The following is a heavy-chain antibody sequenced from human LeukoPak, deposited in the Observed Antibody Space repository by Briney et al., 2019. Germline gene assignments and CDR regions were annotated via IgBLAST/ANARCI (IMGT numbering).Heavy chain of an antibody. CDR2: IYYSGST. D-gene: IGHD2-2*01. CDR3: ARDINYCSSTSCYWRDEAHAFDI. J-gene: IGHJ3*02. V-gene: IGHV4-31*03. Sequence: KPSETLSLTCTVSGGSISSGGYYWSWIRQHPGKGLEWIGYIYYSGSTYYNPSLKSRVTISVDTSKNQFSLKLSSVTAADTAVYYCARDINYCSSTSCYWRDEAHAFDIWGQGTMVTVSS. CDR1: GGSISSGGYY.